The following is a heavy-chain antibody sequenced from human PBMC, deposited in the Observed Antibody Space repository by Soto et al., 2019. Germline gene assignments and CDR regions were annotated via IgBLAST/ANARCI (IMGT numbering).Heavy chain of an antibody. CDR2: IKTKPEGGTI. J-gene: IGHJ4*02. D-gene: IGHD1-7*01. V-gene: IGHV3-15*07. CDR3: TTGGNYDY. Sequence: EVQLVESGGGLVQPGGSLRLSCAASGFSFSSAWMNWVRQAPGEGLEWVGRIKTKPEGGTIDYTTPVKGRFSISRDDSKNTLYLQMNSLQTEDTAVYYCTTGGNYDYWGQGTLVTVSS. CDR1: GFSFSSAW.